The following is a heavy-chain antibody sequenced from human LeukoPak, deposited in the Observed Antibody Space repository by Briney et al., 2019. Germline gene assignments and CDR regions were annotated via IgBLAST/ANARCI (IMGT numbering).Heavy chain of an antibody. V-gene: IGHV3-23*01. CDR2: ISGSGGST. J-gene: IGHJ4*02. CDR3: AKDEGYGDYEFDY. D-gene: IGHD4-17*01. CDR1: GFTFSSYS. Sequence: TGGSLRLPCAASGFTFSSYSMNWVRQAPGKGLEWVSAISGSGGSTYYADSVKGRFTISRDNSKKTLYLQMNSLRAEDTAVYYCAKDEGYGDYEFDYWGQGTLVTVSS.